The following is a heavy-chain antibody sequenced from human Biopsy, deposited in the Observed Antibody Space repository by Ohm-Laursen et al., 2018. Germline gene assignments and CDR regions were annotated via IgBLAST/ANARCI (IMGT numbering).Heavy chain of an antibody. CDR2: ISETSSHI. D-gene: IGHD6-6*01. CDR3: ARDSSRRAREGGMDV. V-gene: IGHV3-21*01. Sequence: SLSLSCAASVFSVSSYDMNWVRQAPGQGLEWISYISETSSHIHDADSVRGRFTVARDIAKNSLYLQLNSLRVEDTAVYYCARDSSRRAREGGMDVWGQGTTVTVSS. J-gene: IGHJ6*02. CDR1: VFSVSSYD.